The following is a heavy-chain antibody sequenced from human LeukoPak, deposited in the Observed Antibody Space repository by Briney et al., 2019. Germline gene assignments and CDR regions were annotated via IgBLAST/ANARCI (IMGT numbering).Heavy chain of an antibody. J-gene: IGHJ4*02. Sequence: ASVKVSCKASGYTFTNYGISWVRQAPGQGLEWMAWISANNGETRYAQNLQGRVTMTTNTSTSTAYMELRSLRSDDTAVYYCARVPPSAHQLLSSDYWGQGTQVTVSS. D-gene: IGHD2-2*01. CDR2: ISANNGET. V-gene: IGHV1-18*04. CDR1: GYTFTNYG. CDR3: ARVPPSAHQLLSSDY.